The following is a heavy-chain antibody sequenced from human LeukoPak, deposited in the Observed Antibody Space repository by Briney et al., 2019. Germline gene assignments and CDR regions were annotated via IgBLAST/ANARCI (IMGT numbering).Heavy chain of an antibody. V-gene: IGHV3-21*01. D-gene: IGHD6-13*01. CDR3: ARVDSSSSNWFDP. CDR1: GFTFSSYS. CDR2: ISSSSSYI. J-gene: IGHJ5*02. Sequence: WGVLRLSCSASGFTFSSYSMNWVRQAPGKGLELVSYISSSSSYIYYADSVKGRFTISRDNAKNSLYLQMNSLRAEDTAVYYCARVDSSSSNWFDPWGQGTLVTVSS.